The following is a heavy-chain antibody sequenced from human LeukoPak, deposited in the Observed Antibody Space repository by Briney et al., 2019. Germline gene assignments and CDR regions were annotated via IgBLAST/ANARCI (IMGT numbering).Heavy chain of an antibody. CDR3: AKDARRYSGWYFFDH. CDR2: ISDSGGIT. Sequence: PGGSLRLSCAASGFTFSNLAMGWVRQAPGNGLEWVSVISDSGGITYYADSVKGRFTISRDNSRNTLYLQMNSLRVDDTAVYYCAKDARRYSGWYFFDHWGQGTLVTVSS. CDR1: GFTFSNLA. D-gene: IGHD6-19*01. J-gene: IGHJ4*02. V-gene: IGHV3-23*01.